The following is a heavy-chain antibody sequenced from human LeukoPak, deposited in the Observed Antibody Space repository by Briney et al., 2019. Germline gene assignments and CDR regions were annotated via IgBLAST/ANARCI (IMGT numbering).Heavy chain of an antibody. J-gene: IGHJ4*02. Sequence: ASVKVSCKASGYTFTSYGISWVRQAPGQGLEWMGWISAYNGNTNYAQKLQGRVTMTTDTSTSTAYMELRSLRSDDTAVYYCARDSGIYDYAWGSYRPGNFDYWGQGTLVTVSS. CDR1: GYTFTSYG. CDR3: ARDSGIYDYAWGSYRPGNFDY. CDR2: ISAYNGNT. D-gene: IGHD3-16*02. V-gene: IGHV1-18*01.